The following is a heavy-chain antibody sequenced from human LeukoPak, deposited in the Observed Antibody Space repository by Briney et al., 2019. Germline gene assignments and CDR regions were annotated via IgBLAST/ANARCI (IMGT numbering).Heavy chain of an antibody. Sequence: SETLSLTCAVSGYSISSGYYWGWIRQPPGKGLEWIGSIYHSGSTYYNPSLKSRVTISVDTSKTQFSLKLSSVTAADTAVYYCARHVSSGSPSYYFDYWGQGTLVPVSS. D-gene: IGHD3-10*01. V-gene: IGHV4-38-2*01. CDR2: IYHSGST. CDR3: ARHVSSGSPSYYFDY. CDR1: GYSISSGYY. J-gene: IGHJ4*02.